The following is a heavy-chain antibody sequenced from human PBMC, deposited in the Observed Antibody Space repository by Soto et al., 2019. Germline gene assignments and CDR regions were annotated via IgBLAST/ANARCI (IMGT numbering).Heavy chain of an antibody. J-gene: IGHJ4*02. Sequence: GASVKVSCKTSAYTFISYGISWVRQAPGQGLEWMGWISAYNGNTNYAQKFQGRVTMTTDTSTSTAYMELRSLRSDDTAVYYRARDEPIVGGTKVDYWGQGTLVTVSS. V-gene: IGHV1-18*04. CDR2: ISAYNGNT. D-gene: IGHD1-26*01. CDR3: ARDEPIVGGTKVDY. CDR1: AYTFISYG.